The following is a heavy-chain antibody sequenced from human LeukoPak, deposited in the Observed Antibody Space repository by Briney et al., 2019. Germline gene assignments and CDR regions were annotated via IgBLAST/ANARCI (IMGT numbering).Heavy chain of an antibody. J-gene: IGHJ3*02. D-gene: IGHD4-23*01. CDR1: GGSISSGDYY. CDR3: ARDRGDYGGNSGDAFDI. V-gene: IGHV4-30-4*01. Sequence: SETLSLTCTVSGGSISSGDYYWSWIRQPPGKGLEWIGYIYYSGSTYYNPSLKSRVTISVDTSKNQISLKLSSVTAADTAVYYCARDRGDYGGNSGDAFDIWGQGTMVTVSS. CDR2: IYYSGST.